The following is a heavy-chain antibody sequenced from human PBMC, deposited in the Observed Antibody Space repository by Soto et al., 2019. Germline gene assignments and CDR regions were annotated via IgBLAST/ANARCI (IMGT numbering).Heavy chain of an antibody. D-gene: IGHD3-10*01. CDR1: GFTFSSYG. CDR2: ISYDGTDE. V-gene: IGHV3-30*18. J-gene: IGHJ4*02. CDR3: AKGSGDYRPYYFDY. Sequence: PGESLKISCAASGFTFSSYGMHWVRQAPVKGLEWVAMISYDGTDEYYADSVKGRFTISRDNSKNAVYLQMNSLRAEDTAVYYCAKGSGDYRPYYFDYWGQGSLVTVSS.